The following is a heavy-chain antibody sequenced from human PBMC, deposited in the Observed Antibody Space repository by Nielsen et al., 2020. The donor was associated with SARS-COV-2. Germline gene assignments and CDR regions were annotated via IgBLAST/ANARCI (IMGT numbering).Heavy chain of an antibody. CDR3: ARPAARGYYYYYMDV. CDR2: IYYGGRT. V-gene: IGHV4-39*01. CDR1: SGSLSGSSYY. D-gene: IGHD3-3*01. J-gene: IGHJ6*03. Sequence: SETLSLTCTVSSGSLSGSSYYWGWLRQHPGKGLEWIGSIYYGGRTYYNPSLKSRVTISADTSKNQFSLKLSSVTAADTAVYYCARPAARGYYYYYMDVWGKGTTVTVSS.